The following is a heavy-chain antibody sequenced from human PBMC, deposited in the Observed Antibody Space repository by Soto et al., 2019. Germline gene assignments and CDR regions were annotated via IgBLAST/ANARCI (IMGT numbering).Heavy chain of an antibody. CDR2: ISNDVRNI. CDR1: GLTFSTYG. Sequence: VQLVESGGGVVQPGRSLRLSCAASGLTFSTYGFHWVRQAPGKGLEWVAVISNDVRNIHDAESVEGRFTISRDNSKNTLYLQMNSLRPNDTAVYYCVKDTLGGMTPVFMPGPDWGQGTLVTVSS. D-gene: IGHD2-2*01. CDR3: VKDTLGGMTPVFMPGPD. J-gene: IGHJ4*02. V-gene: IGHV3-30*18.